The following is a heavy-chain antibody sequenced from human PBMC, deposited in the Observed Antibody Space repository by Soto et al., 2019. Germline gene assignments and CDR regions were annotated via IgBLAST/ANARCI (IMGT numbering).Heavy chain of an antibody. CDR3: ARDPGIPGRYWYFDL. J-gene: IGHJ2*01. Sequence: QVVLVQSGAEVKKPGASVEVSCKASGYKFTDCYIHWVRQAPGQGPEWMGWVNPKRGDAVYAQKFQGWVTMTRDTATTTAYLEVNRLKSDDTAVYYCARDPGIPGRYWYFDLWGRGTLVTVSS. CDR2: VNPKRGDA. CDR1: GYKFTDCY. V-gene: IGHV1-2*04. D-gene: IGHD1-20*01.